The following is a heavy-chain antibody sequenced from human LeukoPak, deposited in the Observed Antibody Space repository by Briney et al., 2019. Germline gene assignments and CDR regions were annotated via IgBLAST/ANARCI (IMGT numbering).Heavy chain of an antibody. Sequence: GASVNVSCKASGYSFTSYGIYWVRQAPGQGLEWMGWTSTFNSRTHTARNFQGRVTMTTDTSATTAYLEVSGLTSNDTAVYYCAREALNSGAWIFWGQGSLVIVSS. CDR2: TSTFNSRT. J-gene: IGHJ4*02. CDR1: GYSFTSYG. CDR3: AREALNSGAWIF. D-gene: IGHD6-25*01. V-gene: IGHV1-18*01.